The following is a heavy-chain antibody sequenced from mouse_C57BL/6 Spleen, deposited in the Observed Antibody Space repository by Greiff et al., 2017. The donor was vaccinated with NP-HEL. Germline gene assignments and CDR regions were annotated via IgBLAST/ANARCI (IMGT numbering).Heavy chain of an antibody. CDR3: ARSEWLRRAWFAY. V-gene: IGHV1-26*01. CDR2: INPNNGGT. D-gene: IGHD2-2*01. J-gene: IGHJ3*01. CDR1: GYTFTDYY. Sequence: EVQLQQSGPELVKPGASVKISCKASGYTFTDYYMNWVKQSHGKSLEWIGDINPNNGGTSYNQKFKGKATLTVDKSSSTAYMELRSLTSEDSAVYYCARSEWLRRAWFAYWGQGTLVTVSA.